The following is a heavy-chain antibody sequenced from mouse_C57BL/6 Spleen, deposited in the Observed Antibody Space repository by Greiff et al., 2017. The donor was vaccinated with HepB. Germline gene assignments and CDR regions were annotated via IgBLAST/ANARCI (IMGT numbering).Heavy chain of an antibody. CDR2: IYPGDGDT. CDR3: ARGTTVVARDWYFDV. D-gene: IGHD1-1*01. CDR1: GYAFSSSW. Sequence: QVQLKESGPELVKPGASVKISCKASGYAFSSSWMNWVKQRPGKGLEWIGRIYPGDGDTNYNGKFKGKATLTADKSSSTAYMQLSSLTSEDSAVYFCARGTTVVARDWYFDVWGTGTTVTVSS. J-gene: IGHJ1*03. V-gene: IGHV1-82*01.